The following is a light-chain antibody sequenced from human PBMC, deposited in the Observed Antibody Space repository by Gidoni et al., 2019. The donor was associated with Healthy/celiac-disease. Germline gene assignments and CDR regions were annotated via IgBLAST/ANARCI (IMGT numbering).Light chain of an antibody. V-gene: IGKV3-15*01. CDR1: QSVSSN. CDR2: GAS. Sequence: EIVMTQSPATLSVSPGERATLSCRASQSVSSNLAWYQQKPGQAPRLLIYGASTRATGIPARFSGSGSGTEFTLTISSLQSEDFAVYYCQQYNNWPPAPWTFXXXTKVEIK. J-gene: IGKJ1*01. CDR3: QQYNNWPPAPWT.